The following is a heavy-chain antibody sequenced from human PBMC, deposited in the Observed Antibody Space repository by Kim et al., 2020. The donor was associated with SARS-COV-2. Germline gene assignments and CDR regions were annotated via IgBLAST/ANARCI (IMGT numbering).Heavy chain of an antibody. Sequence: ASVKVSCKASGYTFTSYAMHWVRQAPGQRLEWMGWINAGNGNTKYSQKFQGRVTITRDTSASTAYMELSSLRSEDTAVYYCARAFSAGMRYFDYWGQGTLVTVSS. CDR3: ARAFSAGMRYFDY. CDR2: INAGNGNT. CDR1: GYTFTSYA. D-gene: IGHD1-26*01. V-gene: IGHV1-3*01. J-gene: IGHJ4*02.